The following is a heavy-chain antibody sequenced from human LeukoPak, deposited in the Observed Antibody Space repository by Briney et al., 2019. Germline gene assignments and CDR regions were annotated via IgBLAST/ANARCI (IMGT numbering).Heavy chain of an antibody. V-gene: IGHV3-23*01. CDR1: GFAFSSQA. D-gene: IGHD3-10*01. CDR2: ISDSGGIT. CDR3: TRDFYGIDY. J-gene: IGHJ4*02. Sequence: GGSLRLSCAASGFAFSSQAMGWVRQAPGKGLEWVSVISDSGGITYYADSVKGRFTISRDNAKNTVYLQMNSLRAEDTAVYYCTRDFYGIDYWGQGTLVTVSS.